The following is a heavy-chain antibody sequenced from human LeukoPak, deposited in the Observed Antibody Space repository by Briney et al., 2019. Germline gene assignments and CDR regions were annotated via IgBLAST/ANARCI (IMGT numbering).Heavy chain of an antibody. CDR3: ARDAGGAAAGDY. CDR2: ISYDGSNK. CDR1: GFTFSNYA. V-gene: IGHV3-30-3*01. D-gene: IGHD6-13*01. J-gene: IGHJ4*02. Sequence: GGSLRLSCAASGFTFSNYAMHWVRQAPGKGLEWVAVISYDGSNKYYADSVKGRFTISRDNSKNTLYLQMNSLRAEDTAVYYCARDAGGAAAGDYRGQGTLVTVSS.